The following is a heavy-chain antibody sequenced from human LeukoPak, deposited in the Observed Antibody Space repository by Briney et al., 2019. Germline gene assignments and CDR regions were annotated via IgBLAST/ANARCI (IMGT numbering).Heavy chain of an antibody. CDR3: VKAVDSGGYNFERGANY. CDR1: GFTFSSYG. Sequence: GGSLRLSCAASGFTFSSYGMHWVRQAPGKGLEWVAVIWYDGSNKYYADSVKGRFTISRDNSKNMVFLQMNSLRVEDTALYYCVKAVDSGGYNFERGANYWGQGTLVTVSS. J-gene: IGHJ4*02. CDR2: IWYDGSNK. V-gene: IGHV3-33*08. D-gene: IGHD3-22*01.